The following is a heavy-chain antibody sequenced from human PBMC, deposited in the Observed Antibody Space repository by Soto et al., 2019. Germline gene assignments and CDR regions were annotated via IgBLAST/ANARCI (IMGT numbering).Heavy chain of an antibody. CDR2: IYPGDSDT. D-gene: IGHD2-15*01. J-gene: IGHJ6*02. Sequence: PGESLKISCKGSGYSFTSYWIVWVRQMPGKGLECMGIIYPGDSDTRYSPSFQGQVTISADKSISTAYLQWSSLKASDTAMYYCARPRYPGRGYYGMEVWGQGTTVTVSS. CDR3: ARPRYPGRGYYGMEV. CDR1: GYSFTSYW. V-gene: IGHV5-51*01.